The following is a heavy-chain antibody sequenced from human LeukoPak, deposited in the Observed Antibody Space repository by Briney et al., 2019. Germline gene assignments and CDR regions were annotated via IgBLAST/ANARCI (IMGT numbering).Heavy chain of an antibody. D-gene: IGHD3-10*01. CDR3: AKDRLIWFGELLRYYYYGMDV. V-gene: IGHV3-30*18. CDR1: GFTFSSYG. J-gene: IGHJ6*02. CDR2: ISYDGSNK. Sequence: GGSLRLSCAASGFTFSSYGMHWVRQAPGKGLEWVAVISYDGSNKYYADSVKGRFTISRDNSKNTLYLQMNSLRAEDTAVYYCAKDRLIWFGELLRYYYYGMDVWGQGTTVTVPS.